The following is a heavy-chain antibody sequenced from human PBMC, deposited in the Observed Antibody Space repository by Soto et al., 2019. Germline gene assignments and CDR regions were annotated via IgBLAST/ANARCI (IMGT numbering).Heavy chain of an antibody. CDR1: GFTFRANW. D-gene: IGHD1-1*01. CDR3: ARRREGTGRTLDY. Sequence: EVHLVESGGGLVQRGGSLRLSCAASGFTFRANWMSWVRQAPGKGLEWVANIDQDGSGKYYVDSVRGRFTISRDTAHNSLYLQTNSLIDEDTAVYFCARRREGTGRTLDYWGQGTLVTVSS. V-gene: IGHV3-7*05. CDR2: IDQDGSGK. J-gene: IGHJ4*02.